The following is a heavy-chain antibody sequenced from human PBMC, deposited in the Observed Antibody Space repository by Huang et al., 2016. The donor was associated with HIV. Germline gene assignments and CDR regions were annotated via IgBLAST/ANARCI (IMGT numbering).Heavy chain of an antibody. D-gene: IGHD6-6*01. V-gene: IGHV1-2*02. J-gene: IGHJ4*02. CDR3: ARDWSFGSSTSPAD. CDR2: INPKRGGT. CDR1: GYTFTDSN. Sequence: QVQLVQSGAEVKNPGASVRVSCKASGYTFTDSNIHWVRQAPGQGLEWMGWINPKRGGTSYAQRFQGRITMTRDTTISTVHMDLRRIQSDDTAVYFCARDWSFGSSTSPADWGQGTLVTVSS.